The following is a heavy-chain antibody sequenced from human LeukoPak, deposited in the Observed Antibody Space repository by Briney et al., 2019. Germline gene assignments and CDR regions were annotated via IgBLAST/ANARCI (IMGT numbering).Heavy chain of an antibody. CDR3: AKGVGSRSYYSLDY. CDR1: GFTFSSDA. Sequence: GGSLRLSCAASGFTFSSDAMRWVRQAPGKGLEWVSAISCSGGSSYYADAVRGRFTISRDNSKNTLYVQMNTLRAEDTAVYYCAKGVGSRSYYSLDYWGQGTLVTVSS. J-gene: IGHJ4*02. V-gene: IGHV3-23*01. CDR2: ISCSGGSS. D-gene: IGHD3-22*01.